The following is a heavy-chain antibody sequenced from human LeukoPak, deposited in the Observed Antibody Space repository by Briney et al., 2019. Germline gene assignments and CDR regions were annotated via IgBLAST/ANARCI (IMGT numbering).Heavy chain of an antibody. CDR3: ASGSAARLLY. Sequence: SETLSLTCTVSGGSISSSSYYWSWIRQPPGKGLEWIGEINHSGSTNYNPSLKSRVTISVDTSKNQFSLKLSSVTAADTAVYYCASGSAARLLYWGQGTLVTVSS. CDR1: GGSISSSSYY. D-gene: IGHD6-6*01. J-gene: IGHJ4*02. V-gene: IGHV4-39*07. CDR2: INHSGST.